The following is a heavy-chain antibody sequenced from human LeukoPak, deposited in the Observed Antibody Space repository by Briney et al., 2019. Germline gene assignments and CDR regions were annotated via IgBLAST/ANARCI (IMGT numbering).Heavy chain of an antibody. CDR3: ARGYNFIYYFDS. D-gene: IGHD5-12*01. Sequence: PSETLSLICTVFGGSISSYYWSWIRQPPGKELEWIGYVYYTGSTNYNPPLKSRVTISVDTSKNQFSLKLSSVTAADTAIYYCARGYNFIYYFDSWGQGSVVTVSS. CDR1: GGSISSYY. CDR2: VYYTGST. J-gene: IGHJ4*02. V-gene: IGHV4-59*01.